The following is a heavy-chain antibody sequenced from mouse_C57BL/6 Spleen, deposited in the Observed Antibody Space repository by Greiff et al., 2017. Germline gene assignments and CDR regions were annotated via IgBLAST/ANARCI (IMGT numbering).Heavy chain of an antibody. CDR2: ISGGGGNT. J-gene: IGHJ1*03. D-gene: IGHD1-3*01. CDR3: ARQEWDWYFDV. CDR1: GFTFSSYT. Sequence: DVHLVESGGGLVKPGGSLKLSCAASGFTFSSYTMSWVRQTPEKRLEWVATISGGGGNTYYPDSVKGRFTISRDNAKNTLYLQMSSLRSEDTALYYCARQEWDWYFDVWGTGTTVTVSS. V-gene: IGHV5-9*01.